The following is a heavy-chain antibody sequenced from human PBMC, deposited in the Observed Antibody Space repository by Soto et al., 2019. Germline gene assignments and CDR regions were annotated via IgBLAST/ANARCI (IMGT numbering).Heavy chain of an antibody. D-gene: IGHD2-15*01. CDR1: GFTFGNYN. CDR3: ARGFCSGSNYYGTY. J-gene: IGHJ4*02. CDR2: ISSSGTTT. V-gene: IGHV3-48*01. Sequence: EVQVVESGGGLVQPGGALRLSCEASGFTFGNYNMNWVRQAPGKGLELVSHISSSGTTTYYADSVKGRFTISRDNARNSQYLQMNSLRVEDTAIYYCARGFCSGSNYYGTYWGQGTLVTVSS.